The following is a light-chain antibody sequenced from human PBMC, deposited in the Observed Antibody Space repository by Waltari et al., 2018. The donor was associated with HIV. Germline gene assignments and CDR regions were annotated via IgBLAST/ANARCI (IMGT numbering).Light chain of an antibody. CDR1: NSTVGSNY. V-gene: IGLV1-51*02. J-gene: IGLJ2*01. CDR2: EDH. Sequence: VLTQPPSVSAAPGQKVSISCSGGNSTVGSNYVSRYLQLPGTAPKLIIYEDHKRPSGIPDRFSASKSGTSATLDIAGLQTGDEADYYCGAWDSSLSARGVVFGGGTKLTVL. CDR3: GAWDSSLSARGVV.